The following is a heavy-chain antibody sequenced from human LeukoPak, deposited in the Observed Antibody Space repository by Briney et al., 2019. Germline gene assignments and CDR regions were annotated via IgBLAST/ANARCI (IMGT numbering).Heavy chain of an antibody. V-gene: IGHV1-2*02. CDR1: GYTFTGYY. CDR3: AREWNDSSGYYYDY. Sequence: ASVKVSCKASGYTFTGYYMHWVRQAPGQGLEWMGWINPNSGGTNYAQKFQGRVTMTRDTSISTAYMELSSLRSEDTAVYYCAREWNDSSGYYYDYWGQGTLVTVSS. J-gene: IGHJ4*02. D-gene: IGHD3-22*01. CDR2: INPNSGGT.